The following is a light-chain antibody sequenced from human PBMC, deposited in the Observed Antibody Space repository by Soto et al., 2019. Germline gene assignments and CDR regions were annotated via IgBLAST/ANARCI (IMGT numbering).Light chain of an antibody. CDR3: QQYGSSPFT. J-gene: IGKJ3*01. CDR1: QSVSSD. CDR2: GAS. Sequence: EIVMTQSPDTLSVSPGARATLSCRASQSVSSDLAWYHQKPGQAPRLLIYGASTRATGIPDRFSGSGSGTDFTLTISRLEPEDFAVYYCQQYGSSPFTFGPGTKVDIK. V-gene: IGKV3-20*01.